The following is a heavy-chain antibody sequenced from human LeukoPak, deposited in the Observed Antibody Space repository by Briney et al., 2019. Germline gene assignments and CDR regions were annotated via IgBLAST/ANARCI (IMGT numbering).Heavy chain of an antibody. CDR1: SGSLRGIKGYY. D-gene: IGHD3-22*01. CDR3: ARSRSRITMIVVASPVWFDP. Sequence: PSETLSLTCTVSSGSLRGIKGYYWNWIRQPPGRGLEWIGEINHSGSTNYNPSLKSRVTISVDTSKNQFSLKLSSVTAADTAVYYCARSRSRITMIVVASPVWFDPWGQGTLVTVSS. V-gene: IGHV4-34*01. J-gene: IGHJ5*02. CDR2: INHSGST.